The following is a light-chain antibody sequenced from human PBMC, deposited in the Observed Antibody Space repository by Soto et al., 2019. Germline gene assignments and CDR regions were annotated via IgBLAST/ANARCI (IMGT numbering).Light chain of an antibody. Sequence: QSVLTQPASVSGSPGQSITISCTGTSSDVGSYNLVSWYQQHPGKAPKLMIYEVSKRPSGVSNRFSGCKSGNTASLTISGLQAEDEADYYCCSYAGSSTPYVFVTGTKVTVL. CDR1: SSDVGSYNL. CDR2: EVS. J-gene: IGLJ1*01. V-gene: IGLV2-23*02. CDR3: CSYAGSSTPYV.